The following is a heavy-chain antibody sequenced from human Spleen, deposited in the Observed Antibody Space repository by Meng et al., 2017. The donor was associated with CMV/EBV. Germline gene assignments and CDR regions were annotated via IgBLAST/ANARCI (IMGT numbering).Heavy chain of an antibody. D-gene: IGHD1/OR15-1a*01. V-gene: IGHV3-48*04. CDR3: ARVAGWNKNYFDY. CDR1: GFTFSGYS. CDR2: ISSSSSAI. J-gene: IGHJ4*02. Sequence: GGSLRLSCAASGFTFSGYSMNWVRQAPGKGLEWVSYISSSSSAIYYVDSVKGRFTISRDNAKKLLYLQLKSLRAEDTAVYYCARVAGWNKNYFDYWGQGTLVTVSS.